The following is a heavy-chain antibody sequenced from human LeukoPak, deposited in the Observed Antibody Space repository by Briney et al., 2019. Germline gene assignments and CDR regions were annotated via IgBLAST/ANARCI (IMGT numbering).Heavy chain of an antibody. CDR3: AHRGTVTTRYVYFDY. Sequence: KESGPTLVKPTQTLTLTCTFSGFSLSTSGVGVGWIRQPPGKALEWLALIYWDDDKRYSPSPKSRLTITKDSSKNQVVLTMTNMDVVDTATYYCAHRGTVTTRYVYFDYWGQGTLVTVSS. CDR1: GFSLSTSGVG. V-gene: IGHV2-5*02. CDR2: IYWDDDK. D-gene: IGHD4-17*01. J-gene: IGHJ4*02.